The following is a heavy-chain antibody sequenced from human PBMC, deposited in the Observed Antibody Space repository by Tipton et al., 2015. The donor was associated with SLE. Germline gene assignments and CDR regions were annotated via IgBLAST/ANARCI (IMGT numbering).Heavy chain of an antibody. V-gene: IGHV4-38-2*02. CDR2: IYHSGST. CDR1: GYSISSGYY. Sequence: TLSLTCTVSGYSISSGYYWGWIRQPPGKGLEWIGSIYHSGSTYYNPSLKSRVTISVDTSKNQFSLKLSSVTAADTAVYYCAREYYFDYWGQGTLVTVSS. J-gene: IGHJ4*02. CDR3: AREYYFDY.